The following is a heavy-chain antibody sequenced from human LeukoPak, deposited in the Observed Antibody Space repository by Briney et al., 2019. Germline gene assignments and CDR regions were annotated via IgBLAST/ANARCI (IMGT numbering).Heavy chain of an antibody. CDR3: ARQRADYYYYYVDV. V-gene: IGHV4-39*01. CDR2: IYYSETT. CDR1: GGSINSANYY. Sequence: SETLSLTCTVSGGSINSANYYWGWLRQPPGKGLEWIGSIYYSETTYDNPSLKRRVTISIETSKNQFSLKLSSVTASDTAVYYCARQRADYYYYYVDVWGKGTTVAVS. J-gene: IGHJ6*03.